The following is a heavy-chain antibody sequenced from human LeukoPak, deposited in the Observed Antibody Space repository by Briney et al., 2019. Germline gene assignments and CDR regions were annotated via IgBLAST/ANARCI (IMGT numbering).Heavy chain of an antibody. D-gene: IGHD6-19*01. Sequence: SETLSLTCTVSGGSISSSNFYWGWIRQPPGKGLEWIGSIYYSGSTYYNPSLKSRVTISVDTSKNQLSLTLTSVTAADTAVYHCARVGSGGAWFDFWGQGTLVSVSS. J-gene: IGHJ4*02. CDR2: IYYSGST. CDR3: ARVGSGGAWFDF. V-gene: IGHV4-39*07. CDR1: GGSISSSNFY.